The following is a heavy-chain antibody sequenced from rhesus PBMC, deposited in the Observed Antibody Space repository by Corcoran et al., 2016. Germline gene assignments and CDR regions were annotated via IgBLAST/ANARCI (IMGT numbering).Heavy chain of an antibody. D-gene: IGHD6-13*01. V-gene: IGHV4S11*01. CDR3: ARHISSWSLY. J-gene: IGHJ4*01. CDR2: IYGSGSTT. CDR1: GGSLSGNS. Sequence: QVQLQESGPGLVKPSEPLSLTCTVSGGSLSGNSWNWFPQPPGKGLEWIGNIYGSGSTTKYNPSLKSRVTLSVDTSKNQLSLKLSSVTAADTAVYYCARHISSWSLYWGQGVLVTVSS.